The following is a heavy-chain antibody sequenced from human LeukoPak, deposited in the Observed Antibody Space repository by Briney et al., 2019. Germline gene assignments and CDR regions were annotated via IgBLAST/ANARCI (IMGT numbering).Heavy chain of an antibody. CDR3: ARQVVRMTNNWFDP. V-gene: IGHV1-2*02. J-gene: IGHJ5*02. D-gene: IGHD2-15*01. Sequence: ASVRVSCKTSGYAFTDSYLHWVRQAPGRGLEWMGYVNPNSGGIDYAQKFQGRVTMTRDTSITTAYMELTALTSDDTAIYFCARQVVRMTNNWFDPWGQGTLVTVSS. CDR1: GYAFTDSY. CDR2: VNPNSGGI.